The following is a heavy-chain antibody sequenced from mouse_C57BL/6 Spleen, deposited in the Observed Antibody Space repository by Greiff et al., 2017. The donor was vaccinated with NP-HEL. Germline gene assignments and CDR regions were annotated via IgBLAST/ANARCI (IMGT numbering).Heavy chain of an antibody. CDR3: ARVHDYENAMDY. Sequence: EVKLVESGPGLVKPSQSLSLTCSVTGYSITSGYYWNWIRQFPGNKLEWMGYISYDGSNNYNPSLKNRISITRDTSKNQFFLKLNSVTTEDTATYYCARVHDYENAMDYWGQGTSVTVSS. CDR2: ISYDGSN. V-gene: IGHV3-6*01. J-gene: IGHJ4*01. D-gene: IGHD2-4*01. CDR1: GYSITSGYY.